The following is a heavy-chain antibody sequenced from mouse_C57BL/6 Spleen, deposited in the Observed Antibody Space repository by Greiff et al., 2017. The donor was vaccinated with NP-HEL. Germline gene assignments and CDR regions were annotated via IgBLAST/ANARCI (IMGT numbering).Heavy chain of an antibody. CDR3: ARWETTVVEGFAY. V-gene: IGHV1-85*01. CDR1: GYTFTSYD. D-gene: IGHD1-1*01. Sequence: QVRLKQSGPELVKPGASVKLSCKASGYTFTSYDINWVKQRPGQGLEWIGWIYPRDGSTKYNEKFKGKATLTVDTSSSTAYMELHSLTSEDSAVYFCARWETTVVEGFAYWGQGTLVTVSA. CDR2: IYPRDGST. J-gene: IGHJ3*01.